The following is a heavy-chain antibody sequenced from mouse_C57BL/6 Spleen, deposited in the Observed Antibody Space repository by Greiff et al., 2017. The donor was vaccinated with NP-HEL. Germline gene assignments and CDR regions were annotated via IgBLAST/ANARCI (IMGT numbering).Heavy chain of an antibody. CDR3: AFGDPAWFAY. V-gene: IGHV1-64*01. CDR2: IHPNSGST. CDR1: GYTFTSYW. D-gene: IGHD3-1*01. Sequence: QVQLKQPGAELVKPGASVKLSCKASGYTFTSYWMHWVKQRPGQGLEWIGMIHPNSGSTNYNEKFKSKATLTVDKSSSTAYMQLSSLTSEDSAVYYCAFGDPAWFAYWGQGTLVTVSA. J-gene: IGHJ3*01.